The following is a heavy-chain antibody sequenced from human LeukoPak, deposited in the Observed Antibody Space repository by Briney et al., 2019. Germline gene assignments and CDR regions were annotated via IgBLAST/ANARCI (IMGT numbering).Heavy chain of an antibody. CDR1: GYTFTAHY. V-gene: IGHV1-2*02. CDR3: ARGRGTTMVRGVITNYFDL. D-gene: IGHD3-10*01. CDR2: IDPNSGGT. Sequence: ASVKVSCRASGYTFTAHYIHWLRQAPGQGLEWMGWIDPNSGGTNYAQKFLGSVTMTGDTSINTAFMELSRLRSDDTAIYYCARGRGTTMVRGVITNYFDLWGRGSLVTVSS. J-gene: IGHJ2*01.